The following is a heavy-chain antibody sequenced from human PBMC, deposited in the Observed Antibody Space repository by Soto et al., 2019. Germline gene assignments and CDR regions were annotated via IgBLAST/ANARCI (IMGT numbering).Heavy chain of an antibody. J-gene: IGHJ4*02. D-gene: IGHD3-10*01. V-gene: IGHV3-23*01. CDR3: AKLHYFGSWSPDY. Sequence: GGSLRLSCAASGFTFSSYSMSWVRQVPGKGLEWVSGCSGSGVTTYYADFVKGRFTISRDNSKNTLYLQMNSLSAEDTAVYYCAKLHYFGSWSPDYWGQGTLVTVSS. CDR2: CSGSGVTT. CDR1: GFTFSSYS.